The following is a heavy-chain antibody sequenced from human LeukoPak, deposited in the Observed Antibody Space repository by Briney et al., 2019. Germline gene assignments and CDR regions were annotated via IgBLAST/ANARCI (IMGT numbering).Heavy chain of an antibody. CDR3: VRDNRSYNFDH. D-gene: IGHD1-26*01. V-gene: IGHV3-74*01. CDR2: IKSDGSFT. CDR1: GFTFSSHS. Sequence: GGSLRLSCAASGFTFSSHSMNWVRQAPGKGLVWVSCIKSDGSFTSIADSAKGRFTISRDNAKNTVYLQMNSLRVEDTAVYYCVRDNRSYNFDHWGQGTLVTVSS. J-gene: IGHJ4*02.